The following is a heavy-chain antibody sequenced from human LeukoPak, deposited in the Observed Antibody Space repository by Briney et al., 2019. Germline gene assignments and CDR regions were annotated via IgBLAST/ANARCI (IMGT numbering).Heavy chain of an antibody. V-gene: IGHV5-10-1*01. Sequence: GQSLKFSCHVSGYGLTTYWISWVRKIHGKGLEWMGRIDPSDSYTNYNPSFQGHVTISADNSISTAYLQWSSLKASDTAMYYCARAWIQLWSNMDVWGKGTTVTVSS. J-gene: IGHJ6*03. CDR2: IDPSDSYT. D-gene: IGHD5-18*01. CDR1: GYGLTTYW. CDR3: ARAWIQLWSNMDV.